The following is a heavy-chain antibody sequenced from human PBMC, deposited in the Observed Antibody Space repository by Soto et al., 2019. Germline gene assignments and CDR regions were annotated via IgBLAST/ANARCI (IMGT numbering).Heavy chain of an antibody. Sequence: LRLSCAASGFPFSDYYMSWVRQAPGKGLEWLSSISSSGSTTHYADSLKGRFTISRDNAKNALYLQMNSLRASDTAMYYCARQIYDSDTGPNSQYYFDSWGQGTPVTVSS. CDR3: ARQIYDSDTGPNSQYYFDS. CDR1: GFPFSDYY. V-gene: IGHV3-11*01. D-gene: IGHD3-22*01. CDR2: ISSSGSTT. J-gene: IGHJ4*02.